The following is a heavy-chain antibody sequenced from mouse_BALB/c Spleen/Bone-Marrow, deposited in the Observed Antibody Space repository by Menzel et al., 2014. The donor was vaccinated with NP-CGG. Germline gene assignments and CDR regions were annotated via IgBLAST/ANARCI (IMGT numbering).Heavy chain of an antibody. CDR1: GFTFSSYG. D-gene: IGHD2-9*01. V-gene: IGHV5-6*01. CDR3: GRQTYYVYDGSFGF. CDR2: ISIGGSYT. Sequence: ESQQSESGGDLVKPGVSLKLSCAASGFTFSSYGMSWVRQTPDKRLEWVATISIGGSYTYYPDSEKEPFTISRDNTTNTLYLQRSSLKFEDTTMYYCGRQTYYVYDGSFGFWGQGPHPTVSS. J-gene: IGHJ2*01.